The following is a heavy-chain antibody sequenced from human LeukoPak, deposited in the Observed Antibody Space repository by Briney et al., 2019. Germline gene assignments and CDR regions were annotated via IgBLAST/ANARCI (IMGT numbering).Heavy chain of an antibody. V-gene: IGHV3-49*03. CDR3: TAGYWYYFDY. CDR2: IRSKAYGGTT. J-gene: IGHJ4*02. CDR1: GGSISSYY. D-gene: IGHD2-8*02. Sequence: LSLTCTVSGGSISSYYWSWFRQAPGKGLEWVGFIRSKAYGGTTEYAASVKGRFTISRDDSKSIAYLQMNSLKTEDTAVYYCTAGYWYYFDYWGQGTLVTVSS.